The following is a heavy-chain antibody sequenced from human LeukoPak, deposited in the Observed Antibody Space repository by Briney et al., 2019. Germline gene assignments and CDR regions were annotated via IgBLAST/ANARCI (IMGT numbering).Heavy chain of an antibody. CDR3: AKVYFAGLKMAADAFDI. Sequence: PGRSLRLSCAASGFTFSSYGMHWVRQAPGKGLEWVAVISYDGSNKYYADSVKGRFTISRDNSKNTLYLQMNSLRAEDTAVYYCAKVYFAGLKMAADAFDIWGQGTMVTVSS. V-gene: IGHV3-30*18. J-gene: IGHJ3*02. CDR1: GFTFSSYG. CDR2: ISYDGSNK. D-gene: IGHD5-24*01.